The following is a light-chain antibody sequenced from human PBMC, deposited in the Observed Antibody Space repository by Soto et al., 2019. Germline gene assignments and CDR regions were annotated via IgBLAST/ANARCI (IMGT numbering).Light chain of an antibody. CDR2: KAS. V-gene: IGKV1-5*03. CDR1: QSISSW. CDR3: QQYNSYPYT. J-gene: IGKJ2*01. Sequence: DIQMTQSPSTPSASVGDRVTITCRASQSISSWLAWYQQKPGKAPKLLIYKASSLESGVPSRFSGSGSGTEFTLTISSLQPDDLATYYCQQYNSYPYTFGQGTKLEIK.